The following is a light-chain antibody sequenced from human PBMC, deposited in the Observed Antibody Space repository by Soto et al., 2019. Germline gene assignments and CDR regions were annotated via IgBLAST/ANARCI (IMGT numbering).Light chain of an antibody. CDR3: QQYYSTPPYT. CDR1: QSVLHSSNNKNY. CDR2: WAS. V-gene: IGKV4-1*01. Sequence: DIVMTQSPDSLAVSLGERATINCKSSQSVLHSSNNKNYLAWYQQKPGQPPKLLIYWASTRESGVPDRFSGSGSETDFTLTISSLQAEDVAVYYCQQYYSTPPYTFGQGTKLEIK. J-gene: IGKJ2*01.